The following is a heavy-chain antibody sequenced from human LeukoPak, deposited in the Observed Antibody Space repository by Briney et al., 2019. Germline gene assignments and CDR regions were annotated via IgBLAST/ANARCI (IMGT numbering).Heavy chain of an antibody. CDR3: ARDGATPSRYFDY. D-gene: IGHD5-24*01. J-gene: IGHJ4*02. Sequence: PSETLSLTCTVSGGSISSYYWSWIRQSAGKGLEWIGRIYTSGSTNYNPSLKSRVTMSVDTSKNQFSLKLSSVTAADTAVYYCARDGATPSRYFDYWGQGTLVTVSS. CDR2: IYTSGST. CDR1: GGSISSYY. V-gene: IGHV4-4*07.